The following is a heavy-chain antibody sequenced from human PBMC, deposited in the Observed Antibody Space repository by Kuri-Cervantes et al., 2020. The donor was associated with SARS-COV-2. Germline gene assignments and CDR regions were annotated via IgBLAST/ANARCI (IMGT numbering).Heavy chain of an antibody. V-gene: IGHV5-10-1*01. CDR2: IDPSDSYT. J-gene: IGHJ4*02. CDR3: ARAGYCSTASCPALDY. CDR1: GYSFTSYW. Sequence: GESLKISCKGSGYSFTSYWISWVRQMPGKGLEWMGRIDPSDSYTNYSPSFQGHVTISVDKSISTAHLQWSGLKASDTAMYYCARAGYCSTASCPALDYWGQGTLVTVSS. D-gene: IGHD2-2*01.